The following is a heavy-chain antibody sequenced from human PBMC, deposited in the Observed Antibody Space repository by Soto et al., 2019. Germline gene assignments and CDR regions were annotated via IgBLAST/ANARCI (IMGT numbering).Heavy chain of an antibody. CDR2: IGSGGDT. D-gene: IGHD3-9*01. V-gene: IGHV3-13*01. J-gene: IGHJ6*02. CDR1: GFTLSSYA. Sequence: EVKLVESGGGLVQPGGSLRLSCSASGFTLSSYASHWVRQATGEGLAWVSGIGSGGDTHYADSVKGRLIISREDGKNSLDLQMNNLRGGDTAVYSCTRQTPRTGMEVWGQGSTVTVSS. CDR3: TRQTPRTGMEV.